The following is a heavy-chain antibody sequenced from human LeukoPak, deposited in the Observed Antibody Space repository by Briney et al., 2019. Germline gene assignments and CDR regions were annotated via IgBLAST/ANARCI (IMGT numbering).Heavy chain of an antibody. J-gene: IGHJ4*02. CDR2: ISSGGSTV. D-gene: IGHD3-10*01. CDR1: GFTFSNYE. CDR3: ARGGSFVEY. Sequence: PGGSLTLSCAASGFTFSNYEMHWLRRAPGKGLEWVSYISSGGSTVYYADSVKGRFTVSRHNAKNSLYLQMSSLRAEDTAVYYCARGGSFVEYWGQGTLVSVSS. V-gene: IGHV3-48*03.